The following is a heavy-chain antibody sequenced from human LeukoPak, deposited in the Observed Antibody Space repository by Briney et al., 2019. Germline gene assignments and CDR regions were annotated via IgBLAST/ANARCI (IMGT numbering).Heavy chain of an antibody. CDR2: IIPIFGTA. Sequence: SVKVSCKASGGTFSSYAISWVRQAPGQGLEWMGGIIPIFGTANYAQKFQGRVTITADESTSTAYMELSSLRSEDTAVYYCAREGRGRITIFGVVTYYMDVWGKGTTVTVSS. CDR3: AREGRGRITIFGVVTYYMDV. D-gene: IGHD3-3*01. J-gene: IGHJ6*03. V-gene: IGHV1-69*01. CDR1: GGTFSSYA.